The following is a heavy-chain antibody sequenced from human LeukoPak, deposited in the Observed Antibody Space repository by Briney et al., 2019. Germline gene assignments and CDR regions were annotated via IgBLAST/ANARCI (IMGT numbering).Heavy chain of an antibody. CDR1: GFTFSSYA. CDR3: AKVRDTREWYKDAFDV. D-gene: IGHD3-3*01. CDR2: ITGTGGHT. V-gene: IGHV3-23*01. J-gene: IGHJ3*01. Sequence: GGSLRLSCAASGFTFSSYAMSWVRQAPGKGLEWVSAITGTGGHTYYVASVKGGFTVSRDNSRNTLDLQMSSLRGEDSAIYYCAKVRDTREWYKDAFDVWGQGTRVTASS.